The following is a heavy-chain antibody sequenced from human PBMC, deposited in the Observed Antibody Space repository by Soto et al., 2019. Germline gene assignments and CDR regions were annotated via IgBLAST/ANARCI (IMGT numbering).Heavy chain of an antibody. V-gene: IGHV3-74*03. CDR3: ARGFVARGRDSNWFDP. J-gene: IGHJ5*02. CDR1: GFIFSSYW. D-gene: IGHD3-10*01. Sequence: SLRLCCAASGFIFSSYWMHWVRQVPGKGPVWVARINSDGRNTKYTDSVKGRFTISRVNAKNTLYLQVNSVIAEDAAVYYCARGFVARGRDSNWFDPWGQGTVVTAPQ. CDR2: INSDGRNT.